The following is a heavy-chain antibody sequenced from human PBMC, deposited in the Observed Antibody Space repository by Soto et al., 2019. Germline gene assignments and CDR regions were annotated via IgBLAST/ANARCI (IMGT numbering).Heavy chain of an antibody. Sequence: PGGSLRLSCAASGFTFGNYAMAWVRQAPGKGLEWVSSITGTGDTTYYADSVKGRFTISRDNSKSTLFLQMSSLRAEDTAIYYCAKKYNWTTDDPWGQGTLVTVSS. CDR1: GFTFGNYA. D-gene: IGHD1-20*01. J-gene: IGHJ5*02. CDR2: ITGTGDTT. V-gene: IGHV3-23*01. CDR3: AKKYNWTTDDP.